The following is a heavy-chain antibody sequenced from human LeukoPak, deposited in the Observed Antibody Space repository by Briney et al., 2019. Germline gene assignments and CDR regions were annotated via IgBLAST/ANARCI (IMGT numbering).Heavy chain of an antibody. CDR1: GYTFTSYD. CDR3: ARERDIVVVPAVKSAFDI. D-gene: IGHD2-2*01. V-gene: IGHV1-8*01. Sequence: ASVKVSCKASGYTFTSYDINWVRQATGQGLEWMGWMNPNSGNTGYAQKFQGRVTMTRNTSISTAYMELSSLRSEDTAVYYCARERDIVVVPAVKSAFDIWGQGTMVTVSS. CDR2: MNPNSGNT. J-gene: IGHJ3*02.